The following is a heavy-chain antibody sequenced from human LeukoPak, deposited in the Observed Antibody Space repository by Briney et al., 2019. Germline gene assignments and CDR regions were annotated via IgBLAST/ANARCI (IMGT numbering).Heavy chain of an antibody. V-gene: IGHV3-74*01. CDR3: ARSAYPGNSVIED. CDR2: SNSDGRRP. Sequence: GGALRLSCAGSGITVSSYWMHWVRQAPGKGLVWVSRSNSDGRRPNYADSVKGRFTISRENAKNTLYLQMNSLRAEDTAVYYCARSAYPGNSVIEDWGRGTLVTVSS. CDR1: GITVSSYW. D-gene: IGHD4-23*01. J-gene: IGHJ4*02.